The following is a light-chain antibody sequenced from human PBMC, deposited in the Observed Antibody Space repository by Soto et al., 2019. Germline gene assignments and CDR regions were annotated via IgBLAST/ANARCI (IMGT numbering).Light chain of an antibody. CDR2: GAS. V-gene: IGKV3-15*01. CDR3: EQYDNWPDT. J-gene: IGKJ1*01. CDR1: QSVSSN. Sequence: EIVMTQSPATLSVSPGEGASLSCRASQSVSSNLAWYQQKPGQAPRLLSFGASTRATGFPARFSGSRSGTEFTLNISRLQSGDYAVYYCEQYDNWPDTFGHGTKVEIK.